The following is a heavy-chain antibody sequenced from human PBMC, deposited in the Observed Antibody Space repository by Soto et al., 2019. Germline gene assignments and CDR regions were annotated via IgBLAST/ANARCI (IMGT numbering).Heavy chain of an antibody. CDR3: ARYCSGGSCYYAFDI. Sequence: EVQLLESGGGLVQPGGSLRLSCAASGFTFSSYAMSWVRQAPGKGLEWVSAISGSGGSTYYADSVKGRFTISRDNSKNTLYLQMNSLRAADTAVYYCARYCSGGSCYYAFDIWGQGTMVTVSS. CDR2: ISGSGGST. V-gene: IGHV3-23*01. CDR1: GFTFSSYA. D-gene: IGHD2-15*01. J-gene: IGHJ3*02.